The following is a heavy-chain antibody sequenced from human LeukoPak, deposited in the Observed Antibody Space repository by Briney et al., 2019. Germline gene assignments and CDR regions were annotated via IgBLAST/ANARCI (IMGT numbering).Heavy chain of an antibody. Sequence: GGSLRLSCAASGFTFTIFGLNWVRQAPGKVPEWVAYIDARSGITYYADSVQGRFTISRDNAQESVFLQMNSLRADDTAVYYCARTYDFGRGPPGDAFDNWGPGTLVTVSS. CDR1: GFTFTIFG. D-gene: IGHD3-3*01. J-gene: IGHJ3*02. V-gene: IGHV3-48*01. CDR2: IDARSGIT. CDR3: ARTYDFGRGPPGDAFDN.